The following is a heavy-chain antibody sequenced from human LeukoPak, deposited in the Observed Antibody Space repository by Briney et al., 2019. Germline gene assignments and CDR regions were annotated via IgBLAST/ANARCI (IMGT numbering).Heavy chain of an antibody. CDR1: GFTFSSYA. V-gene: IGHV3-30*04. Sequence: GGSLRLSCAASGFTFSSYAMHWVRQAPGKGLEWVAVISYDGSNKYYADSVKGRFTISRDNSKNTLYLQMNSLRAEDTAVYYCARASRRYCSSTSCLGVDYWGQGTLVTVSS. CDR2: ISYDGSNK. D-gene: IGHD2-2*01. J-gene: IGHJ4*02. CDR3: ARASRRYCSSTSCLGVDY.